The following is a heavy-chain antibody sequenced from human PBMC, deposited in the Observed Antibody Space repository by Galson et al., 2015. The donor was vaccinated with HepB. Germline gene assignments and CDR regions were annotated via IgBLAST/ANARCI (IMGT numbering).Heavy chain of an antibody. CDR1: GGSISSYY. J-gene: IGHJ3*02. CDR2: IYTSGST. V-gene: IGHV4-4*07. Sequence: LSLTCTVSGGSISSYYWSWIRQPAGKGLEWIGRIYTSGSTNYNPSLKSRVTMSVDTSKNQFSLKLSSVTAADTAVYYCARDHGVGITGTTGAADIWGQGTMVTVSS. CDR3: ARDHGVGITGTTGAADI. D-gene: IGHD1-14*01.